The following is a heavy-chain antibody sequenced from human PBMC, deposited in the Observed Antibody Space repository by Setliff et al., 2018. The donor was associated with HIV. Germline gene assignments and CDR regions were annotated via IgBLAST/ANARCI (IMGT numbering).Heavy chain of an antibody. J-gene: IGHJ3*02. CDR3: ARDRRYYDSRQPWAFDI. CDR1: GFFFSTYW. V-gene: IGHV3-74*01. CDR2: IVSDGSGT. D-gene: IGHD3-22*01. Sequence: GGSLRLSCAASGFFFSTYWMNWVRQAPGKGPQWVARIVSDGSGTSHADAVKGRFTISRDNAKNTLFLQMNSLRAEDSGLYYCARDRRYYDSRQPWAFDIWGQGTMVTVSS.